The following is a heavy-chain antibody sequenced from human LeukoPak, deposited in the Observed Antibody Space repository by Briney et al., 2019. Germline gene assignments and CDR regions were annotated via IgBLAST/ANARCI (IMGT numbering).Heavy chain of an antibody. J-gene: IGHJ3*01. CDR1: GGTFSSYA. D-gene: IGHD5-24*01. CDR2: IIPIFGTA. CDR3: ARIRDGYNDAYDL. Sequence: EASVKVSCKASGGTFSSYAISWVRQARGQGLEWMGGIIPIFGTANYAQKFQGRVTITADKSTSTAYMELSSLRSEDTAIYYCARIRDGYNDAYDLWGQGTVVTVPS. V-gene: IGHV1-69*06.